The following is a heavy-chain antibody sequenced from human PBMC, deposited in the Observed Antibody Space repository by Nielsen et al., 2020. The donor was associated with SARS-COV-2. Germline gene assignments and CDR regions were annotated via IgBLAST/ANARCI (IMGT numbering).Heavy chain of an antibody. CDR1: GFTFSRYW. V-gene: IGHV3-74*01. J-gene: IGHJ4*02. CDR2: INSDESTT. CDR3: AKAGVMITFGGDVDYFES. Sequence: GGSLRLSCVASGFTFSRYWMHWVRQAPGKGLVWVSRINSDESTTIYADSVKGRFTISRDSSRNTLNLHMNSLRSEDTAVYYCAKAGVMITFGGDVDYFESWGQGTLVTVSS. D-gene: IGHD3-16*01.